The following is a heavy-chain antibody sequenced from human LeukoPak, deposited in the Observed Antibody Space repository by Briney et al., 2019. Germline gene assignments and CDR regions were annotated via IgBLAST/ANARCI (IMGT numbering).Heavy chain of an antibody. Sequence: SETLSLTCTVSGGSISSYYWSWIRQPPGKGLEWIGYIYYSGSTNYNPSLKSRVTISVDTSKNQFSLKLSSVTAADTALYYCARHVDARVVGYYFDYWGQGTLVTVSS. CDR3: ARHVDARVVGYYFDY. V-gene: IGHV4-59*08. J-gene: IGHJ4*02. CDR2: IYYSGST. CDR1: GGSISSYY. D-gene: IGHD1-26*01.